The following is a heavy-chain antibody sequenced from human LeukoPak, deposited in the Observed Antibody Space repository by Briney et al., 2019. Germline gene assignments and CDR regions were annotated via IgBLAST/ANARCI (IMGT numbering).Heavy chain of an antibody. CDR3: AKPSYDGDYLDAFDI. D-gene: IGHD4-17*01. Sequence: GGSLRLSCAASGFTFSSYAMSWVRQAPGKGLEWVSSISSSSSYIYYADSVKGRFTISRDNSKNTLYLQMNSLRAEDTAVYYCAKPSYDGDYLDAFDIWGQGTMVTVSS. V-gene: IGHV3-23*01. J-gene: IGHJ3*02. CDR2: ISSSSSYI. CDR1: GFTFSSYA.